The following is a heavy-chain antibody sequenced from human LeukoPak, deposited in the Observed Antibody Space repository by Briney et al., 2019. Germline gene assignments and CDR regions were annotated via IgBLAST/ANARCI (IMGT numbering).Heavy chain of an antibody. CDR1: GFTFSSYA. J-gene: IGHJ5*02. V-gene: IGHV3-23*01. CDR2: ISGSGGST. D-gene: IGHD3-3*01. CDR3: AKDPLRFLERRPAGGYNWFDP. Sequence: GGSLRLSCAASGFTFSSYAMSWVRQAPGKGLEWVSAISGSGGSTYYADSVKGRFTISRDNSKNTLYLQMNSLRAEDTAVYYCAKDPLRFLERRPAGGYNWFDPWGQGTLVTVSS.